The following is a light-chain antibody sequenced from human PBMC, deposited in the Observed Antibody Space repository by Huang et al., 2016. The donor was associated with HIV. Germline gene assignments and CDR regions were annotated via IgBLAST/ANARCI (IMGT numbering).Light chain of an antibody. CDR1: QGISNS. J-gene: IGKJ1*01. CDR3: QQYYGTPT. V-gene: IGKV1-NL1*01. CDR2: DTS. Sequence: DIQMTQSPSSQSASVGDRVTITCRASQGISNSLAWYQQKPGKAPKLLLHDTSRLQSGVPSMFNGSGSGTDYTLTISSLQPEDFATYYCQQYYGTPTFGRGTKVEIK.